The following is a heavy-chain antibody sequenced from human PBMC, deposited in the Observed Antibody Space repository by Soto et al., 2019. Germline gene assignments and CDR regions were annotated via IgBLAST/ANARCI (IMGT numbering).Heavy chain of an antibody. J-gene: IGHJ6*02. CDR3: ARQLLYYYYYGMDV. CDR2: INHSGST. CDR1: GGSFSGYY. Sequence: SETLSLTCAVYGGSFSGYYWSWIRQPPGKGLEWIGEINHSGSTNYNPSLKSRVTIPVDTSKNQFSLKLSSVTAADTAVYYCARQLLYYYYYGMDVWGQGTTVTVSS. D-gene: IGHD6-6*01. V-gene: IGHV4-34*01.